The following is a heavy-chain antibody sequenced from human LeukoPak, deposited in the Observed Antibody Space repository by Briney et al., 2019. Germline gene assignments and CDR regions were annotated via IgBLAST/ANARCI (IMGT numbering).Heavy chain of an antibody. CDR1: GFTLNKYW. V-gene: IGHV3-74*01. D-gene: IGHD4-17*01. Sequence: PGGSLRLSCEASGFTLNKYWMHWVRQAPGKGLVWVSRITGDGSDIAYADSVKGRFTVSRDDAKNTLFLQMNSLRVEDTAIYYCARDAYTTTYNWLDPWGQGTLVTVSS. CDR2: ITGDGSDI. CDR3: ARDAYTTTYNWLDP. J-gene: IGHJ5*02.